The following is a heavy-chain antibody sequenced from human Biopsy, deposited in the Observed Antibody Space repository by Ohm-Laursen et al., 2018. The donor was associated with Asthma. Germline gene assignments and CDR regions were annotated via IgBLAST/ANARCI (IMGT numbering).Heavy chain of an antibody. CDR2: ISYSGST. D-gene: IGHD2-15*01. CDR3: ARGPTTLRYFDL. V-gene: IGHV4-61*01. J-gene: IGHJ2*01. CDR1: GGSVSSGSHY. Sequence: PSQTLSLTCTVSGGSVSSGSHYWSWIRQPPGKGLARDSYISYSGSTYYNPPLKSRLTISKDTSKNQFSLKLSSVTAADTAVYYCARGPTTLRYFDLWGRGTLVTVSS.